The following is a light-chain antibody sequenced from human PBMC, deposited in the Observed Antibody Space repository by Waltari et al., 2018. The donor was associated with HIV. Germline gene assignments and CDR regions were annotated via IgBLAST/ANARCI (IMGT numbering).Light chain of an antibody. Sequence: ERVMTQSPVTLSVSPGERATLSCRASQTVNHNLAWYQQKPGQAPKLLIYDAATTATGIPARFSGSGSWTEFTLTISSLQSEDFAVYYCQHYNNWPLAFGQGTKVEIK. CDR2: DAA. CDR3: QHYNNWPLA. V-gene: IGKV3-15*01. J-gene: IGKJ1*01. CDR1: QTVNHN.